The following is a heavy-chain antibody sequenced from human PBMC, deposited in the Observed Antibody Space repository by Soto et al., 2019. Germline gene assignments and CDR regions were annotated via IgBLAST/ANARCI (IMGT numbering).Heavy chain of an antibody. D-gene: IGHD3-9*01. CDR2: IYNSGST. CDR1: SGSVSTSGYS. Sequence: SETLSLTCAVSSGSVSTSGYSWSWIRQPPGKALEWIGYIYNSGSTFYNPSLESRVTISVDRSKNQFSLKLSSVTAADTAVYYCARVDFDVLTGYHAGWFDPWGQGTLVTVSS. V-gene: IGHV4-30-2*01. CDR3: ARVDFDVLTGYHAGWFDP. J-gene: IGHJ5*02.